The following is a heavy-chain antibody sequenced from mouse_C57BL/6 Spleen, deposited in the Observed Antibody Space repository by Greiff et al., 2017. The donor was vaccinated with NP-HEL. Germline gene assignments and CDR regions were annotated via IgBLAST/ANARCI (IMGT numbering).Heavy chain of an antibody. Sequence: EVQLQQSGTVLARPGASVKMSRKTSGYTFTNYWMHWVKQRPGQGLEWIGAIYPGNSDTSYNQKFKGKAKLTAVTSASTAYMELRSLTNEDSAVYYCTRGPYYYAMDYWGQGTSVTVSS. CDR3: TRGPYYYAMDY. CDR1: GYTFTNYW. V-gene: IGHV1-5*01. J-gene: IGHJ4*01. CDR2: IYPGNSDT.